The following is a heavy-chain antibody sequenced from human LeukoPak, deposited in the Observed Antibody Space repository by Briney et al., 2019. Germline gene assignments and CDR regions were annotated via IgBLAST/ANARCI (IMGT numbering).Heavy chain of an antibody. CDR1: GFTFSSYS. V-gene: IGHV3-48*02. Sequence: GGSLRLSCAASGFTFSSYSMNWVRQAPGKGLEWVSYISSSSTIYYADSVKGRFTISRDNAKNSLYLQMNSLRDEDTAVYYCARDSVDCSSTSCSPLDFDYWGQGTLVTVSS. J-gene: IGHJ4*02. CDR2: ISSSSTI. D-gene: IGHD2-2*01. CDR3: ARDSVDCSSTSCSPLDFDY.